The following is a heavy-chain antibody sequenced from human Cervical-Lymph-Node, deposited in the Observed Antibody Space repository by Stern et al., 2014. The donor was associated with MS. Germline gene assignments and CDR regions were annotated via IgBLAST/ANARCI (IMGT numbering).Heavy chain of an antibody. CDR3: ARAYTYYAHSAAY. CDR1: GGTLSSYE. J-gene: IGHJ4*02. D-gene: IGHD3-22*01. Sequence: QVQLGQSEAEVKKPGSSVKVSCKASGGTLSSYEISCVRQSPSKGLEWMAVIIPTFDTPTYAQKFQDRVSISADESTSTAYMELSTLKSEDTAIYCCARAYTYYAHSAAYWGQGTLVTVSS. V-gene: IGHV1-69*01. CDR2: IIPTFDTP.